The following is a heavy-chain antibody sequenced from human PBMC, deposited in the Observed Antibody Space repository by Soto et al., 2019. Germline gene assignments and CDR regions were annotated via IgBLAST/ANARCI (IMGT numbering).Heavy chain of an antibody. Sequence: QVQLVQSGAEVKKPGASVKVSCKASGYTFTSYDISWVRQAPGQGLEWMGWISAYNGNTNYAQKLQGRVTMTKDTSTKSAYMELRSLRSDDTAVYYCVRDYVYYYDSSSSGGGYWGQGTLVTVS. J-gene: IGHJ4*02. CDR1: GYTFTSYD. CDR2: ISAYNGNT. CDR3: VRDYVYYYDSSSSGGGY. D-gene: IGHD3-22*01. V-gene: IGHV1-18*04.